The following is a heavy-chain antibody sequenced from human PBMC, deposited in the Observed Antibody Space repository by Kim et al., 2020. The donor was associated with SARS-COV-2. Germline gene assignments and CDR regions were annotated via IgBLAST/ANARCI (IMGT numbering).Heavy chain of an antibody. CDR1: GGSISSYY. V-gene: IGHV4-59*01. CDR3: SRDRTRPYYYGMDF. Sequence: SETLSLTCTVSGGSISSYYWSWIRQPPGKGLEWIGYIYYSGSTNYNPSLKSRVTISVDTSKNQFSLKLSSLTAADTAVYYCSRDRTRPYYYGMDFWAQGT. CDR2: IYYSGST. J-gene: IGHJ6*02.